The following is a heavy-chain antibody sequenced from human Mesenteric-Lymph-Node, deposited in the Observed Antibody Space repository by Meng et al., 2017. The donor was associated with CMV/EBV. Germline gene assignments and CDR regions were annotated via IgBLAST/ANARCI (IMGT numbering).Heavy chain of an antibody. V-gene: IGHV3-23*01. D-gene: IGHD3-10*01. Sequence: GESLKISCAASGFTFTNYDMSWVRQAPGKGLEWVSAISGSGGSTYYADSVKGRFTISRDNSDNTLYLQMRSLRAEDTAVYYCAKVRVRGEPYAFDIWGQGTMVTVSS. J-gene: IGHJ3*02. CDR2: ISGSGGST. CDR1: GFTFTNYD. CDR3: AKVRVRGEPYAFDI.